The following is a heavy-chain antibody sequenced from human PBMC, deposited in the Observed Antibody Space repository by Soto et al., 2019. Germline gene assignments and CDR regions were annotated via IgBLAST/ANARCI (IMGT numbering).Heavy chain of an antibody. CDR3: ASQDYGSSTDASFLVNGYFDL. Sequence: QMQLQESGPGLVKPSGTLSLTCGVSGGSISSSKWWTWVRQPPGKGPEWIGEIYHSGSTNYNPSLTSRVTISLDKSNNQFSLTLTSVTAADPAVYYCASQDYGSSTDASFLVNGYFDLWGRGILVTVSS. D-gene: IGHD6-6*01. V-gene: IGHV4-4*02. J-gene: IGHJ2*01. CDR2: IYHSGST. CDR1: GGSISSSKW.